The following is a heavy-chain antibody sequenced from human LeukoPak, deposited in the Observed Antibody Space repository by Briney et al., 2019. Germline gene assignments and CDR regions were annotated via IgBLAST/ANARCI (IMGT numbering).Heavy chain of an antibody. CDR2: ISRNSGYI. CDR1: GFSLVYYS. Sequence: PGGSLRLSCEASGFSLVYYSMNWVRQAPGKGLEWVSSISRNSGYIFYADAVQGRFTTSRDNAKNSLYLQMNSLRAEDTAVYYCARFPEGDANWAIDFWGPEILVTVSS. D-gene: IGHD1-1*01. J-gene: IGHJ4*02. V-gene: IGHV3-21*01. CDR3: ARFPEGDANWAIDF.